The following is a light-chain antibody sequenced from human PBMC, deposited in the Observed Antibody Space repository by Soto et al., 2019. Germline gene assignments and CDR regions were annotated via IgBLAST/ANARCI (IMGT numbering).Light chain of an antibody. J-gene: IGLJ1*01. Sequence: QSVLTQPPSVSGAPGQRVTISCTGCSSNIGATYDVQWYQQLPGTAPKLLIYGNSNRPSGVPDRFSGSKSGTSASLAITGLQADDEADYYCQSYDSSLSAHYVFGTGTKVTVL. CDR2: GNS. CDR3: QSYDSSLSAHYV. CDR1: SSNIGATYD. V-gene: IGLV1-40*01.